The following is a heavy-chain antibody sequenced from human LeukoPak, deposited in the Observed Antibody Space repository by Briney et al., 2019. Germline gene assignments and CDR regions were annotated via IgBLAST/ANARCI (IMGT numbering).Heavy chain of an antibody. Sequence: SVKVSCKASGGTFSSYAISWVRQAPGQGLEWMGGIIPIFGTANYAQKFQGRVTITADESTSTAYMELSSLRSEDTAVYYCASSHFNIVVVPAAKEGWFDPWGQETLVTVSS. CDR1: GGTFSSYA. CDR2: IIPIFGTA. CDR3: ASSHFNIVVVPAAKEGWFDP. D-gene: IGHD2-2*01. J-gene: IGHJ5*02. V-gene: IGHV1-69*01.